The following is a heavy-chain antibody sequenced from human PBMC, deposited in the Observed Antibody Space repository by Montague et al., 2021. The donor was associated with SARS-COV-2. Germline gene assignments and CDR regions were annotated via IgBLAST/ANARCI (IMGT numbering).Heavy chain of an antibody. CDR2: IYYRGST. D-gene: IGHD6-6*01. CDR1: SGSIISSGYY. Sequence: SETLSLTCSVSSGSIISSGYYWGWIRQPPGKELEWIGNIYYRGSTYHNPSLKSRVTISVDPSKNQFSLRLTSVSAADSALYYCARHVFQSSSWSPAWVAFDSSGQGTLVTVSS. V-gene: IGHV4-39*01. J-gene: IGHJ4*02. CDR3: ARHVFQSSSWSPAWVAFDS.